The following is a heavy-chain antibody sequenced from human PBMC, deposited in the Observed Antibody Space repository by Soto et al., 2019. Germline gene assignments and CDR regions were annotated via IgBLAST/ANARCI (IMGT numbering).Heavy chain of an antibody. CDR2: IYHSGST. CDR3: ARSLIDIAVVPAAKNAFDI. Sequence: SETLSLTCAVSSFSISSSNWWSWVRQPPGKGLEWIGEIYHSGSTNYNPSLKSRVTISVDKSKNQFSLKLSSVTAADTAVYYCARSLIDIAVVPAAKNAFDIWGQGTMVTVSS. J-gene: IGHJ3*02. D-gene: IGHD2-2*01. CDR1: SFSISSSNW. V-gene: IGHV4-4*02.